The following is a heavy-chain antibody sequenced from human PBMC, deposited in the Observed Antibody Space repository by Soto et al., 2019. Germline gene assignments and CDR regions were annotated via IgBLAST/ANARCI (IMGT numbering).Heavy chain of an antibody. CDR3: ASHIVATICFDY. J-gene: IGHJ4*02. D-gene: IGHD5-12*01. CDR1: GGSISSSSYY. V-gene: IGHV4-39*01. CDR2: IYYSGST. Sequence: SETLSLTCTVSGGSISSSSYYWGWIRQPPGKGLEWIGSIYYSGSTYYNPSLKSRVTISVDTSKNQFSLKLSSVTAADTAVYYCASHIVATICFDYWGQGTLVTVSS.